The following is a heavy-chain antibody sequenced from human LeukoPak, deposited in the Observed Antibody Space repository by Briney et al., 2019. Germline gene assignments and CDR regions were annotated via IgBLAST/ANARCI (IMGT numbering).Heavy chain of an antibody. CDR3: ARDRAAAGPLQYFQH. V-gene: IGHV3-30-3*01. CDR1: GFTFSSYA. CDR2: ISYDGSNK. J-gene: IGHJ1*01. Sequence: GGSLRLSCAASGFTFSSYAMHWVRQAPGKGLEWVAVISYDGSNKYYADSVKGRFTISRDNSKNTLYLQMNSLRAEDTAVYYCARDRAAAGPLQYFQHWGQGTLVTVSS. D-gene: IGHD6-13*01.